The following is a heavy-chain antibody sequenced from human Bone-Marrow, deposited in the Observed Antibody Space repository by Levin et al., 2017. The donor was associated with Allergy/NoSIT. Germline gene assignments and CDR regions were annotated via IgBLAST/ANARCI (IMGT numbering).Heavy chain of an antibody. D-gene: IGHD3-22*01. J-gene: IGHJ4*02. CDR3: AKDSNYYDSSGSAMLGY. CDR2: ISGSGGNT. CDR1: GFSFSSYA. Sequence: GGSLRLSCAASGFSFSSYAMSWVRQAPGKGLEWVSGISGSGGNTYYADSVKGRFTISRDNSKNTLYLQMNSLRAEDTAEYYCAKDSNYYDSSGSAMLGYWGQGTLVTVSA. V-gene: IGHV3-23*01.